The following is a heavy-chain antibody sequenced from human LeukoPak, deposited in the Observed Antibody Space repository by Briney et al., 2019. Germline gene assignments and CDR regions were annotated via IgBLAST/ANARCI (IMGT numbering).Heavy chain of an antibody. J-gene: IGHJ3*02. CDR3: ARDDRIFGVPGGAFDI. CDR2: IIPIFGTA. Sequence: ASVKVSCKASGGTFSSYAISWVRQAPGQGLEWMGGIIPIFGTANYAQKFQGRVTITADESTSTAYMELSSLRSEDTAVYYCARDDRIFGVPGGAFDIWGQGTMVTVSS. D-gene: IGHD3-3*01. CDR1: GGTFSSYA. V-gene: IGHV1-69*01.